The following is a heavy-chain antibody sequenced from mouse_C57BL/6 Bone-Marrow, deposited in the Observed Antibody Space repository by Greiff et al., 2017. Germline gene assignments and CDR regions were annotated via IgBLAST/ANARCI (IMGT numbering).Heavy chain of an antibody. D-gene: IGHD4-1*01. CDR1: GYTFTSYW. Sequence: QVQLQQPGAELVKPGASVKLSCKASGYTFTSYWMHWVKQRPGRGLEWIGRIDPNSGGTKYNEKFKSKATLTVDKPSSTAYMQRSSLTSEDSAVYYCARGDWDGGDYFDYWGQGTTLTVSS. CDR2: IDPNSGGT. CDR3: ARGDWDGGDYFDY. V-gene: IGHV1-72*01. J-gene: IGHJ2*01.